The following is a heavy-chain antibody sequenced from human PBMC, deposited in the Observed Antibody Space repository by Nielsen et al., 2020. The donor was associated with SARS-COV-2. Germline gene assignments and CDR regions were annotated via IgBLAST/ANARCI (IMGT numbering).Heavy chain of an antibody. V-gene: IGHV3-64*01. CDR1: GFIFSNYA. D-gene: IGHD4/OR15-4a*01. CDR3: ARVGSYGDPEYLDY. J-gene: IGHJ4*02. CDR2: ISMNGGST. Sequence: GESLKISCAASGFIFSNYAMHWVRQAPGKGLEYVSVISMNGGSTYYANSVKGRFTISRDNSKNTLYLQMGSLRGEDTAVYYCARVGSYGDPEYLDYWGQGALVTVSS.